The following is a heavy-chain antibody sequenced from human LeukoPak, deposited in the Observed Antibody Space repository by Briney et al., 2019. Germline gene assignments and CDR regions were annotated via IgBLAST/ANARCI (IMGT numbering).Heavy chain of an antibody. Sequence: PSETLSLTCAVYGGSFSGYYWSWIRQPPGKGLEWIGEINHSGSTNYNSSLKSRVTISVDTSKNQFSLKLSSVTAADTAVYYCARAKLTMVRGVHVDYWGQGTLVTVSS. CDR2: INHSGST. D-gene: IGHD3-10*01. J-gene: IGHJ4*02. CDR1: GGSFSGYY. V-gene: IGHV4-34*01. CDR3: ARAKLTMVRGVHVDY.